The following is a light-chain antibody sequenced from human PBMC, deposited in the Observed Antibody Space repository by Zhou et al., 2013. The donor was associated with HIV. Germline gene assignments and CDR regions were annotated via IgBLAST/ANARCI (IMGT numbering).Light chain of an antibody. CDR2: DAS. CDR1: QTISSN. J-gene: IGKJ5*01. V-gene: IGKV3-11*01. Sequence: EIVMTQSPTTLSVSLGERATLSCRASQTISSNLAWYQQKPGQAPRLLIFDASNRATGIPARFSGSGSGTDFTLTISRLEPEDFAVYYCQQRNSWPITFGQGTRLEIK. CDR3: QQRNSWPIT.